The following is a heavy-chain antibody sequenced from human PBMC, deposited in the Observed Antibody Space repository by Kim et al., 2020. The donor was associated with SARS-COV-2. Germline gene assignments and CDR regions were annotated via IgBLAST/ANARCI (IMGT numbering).Heavy chain of an antibody. CDR2: INAGNDDT. CDR1: GYTFTSYA. V-gene: IGHV1-3*01. Sequence: ASVKVSCKASGYTFTSYAMHWVRQAPGQRLEWMAWINAGNDDTRYSQQFQGRLTITRDASASTAYMELSSLTFEDTAVYYCARGIPGTVNTGNGGDYWGQGTLVTVSS. CDR3: ARGIPGTVNTGNGGDY. D-gene: IGHD4-4*01. J-gene: IGHJ4*02.